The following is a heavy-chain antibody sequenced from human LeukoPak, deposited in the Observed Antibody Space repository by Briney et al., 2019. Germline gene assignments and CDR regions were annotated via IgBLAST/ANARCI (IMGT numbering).Heavy chain of an antibody. J-gene: IGHJ6*02. CDR2: IYTSGST. V-gene: IGHV4-61*02. D-gene: IGHD2-21*02. Sequence: SQTLSLTCTVSGGSISSGSYYWSWIRQPAGKGLEWIGRIYTSGSTNYNPSLKSRVTISVDTSKNQFSLKLSSVTAADTAVYYCARDPYCGGDCYYYYGMDVWGQGTTVTVSS. CDR3: ARDPYCGGDCYYYYGMDV. CDR1: GGSISSGSYY.